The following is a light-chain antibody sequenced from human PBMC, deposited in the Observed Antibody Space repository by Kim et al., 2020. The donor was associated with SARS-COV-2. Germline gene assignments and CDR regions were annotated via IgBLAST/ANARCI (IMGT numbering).Light chain of an antibody. CDR3: QQRYSTPYS. Sequence: SASVGDRVTITCRASQSISSYLNWYQQKPGKAPKLLIYAASSLQSGVPLRFSGSGSGTDFTLTISSLQPEDFATYYCQQRYSTPYSFGQGTKLEI. CDR1: QSISSY. V-gene: IGKV1-39*01. J-gene: IGKJ2*03. CDR2: AAS.